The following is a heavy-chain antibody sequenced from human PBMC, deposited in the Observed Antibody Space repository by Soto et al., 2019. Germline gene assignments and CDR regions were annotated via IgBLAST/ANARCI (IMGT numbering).Heavy chain of an antibody. Sequence: QVQLVQSGAEVKRPGASVKVSCKASGYSFPSSTISWVRQAPGQGLEWMGWINAYNGNTKYAQKLQGRVTMTTDTSTSTAYMELENLRSDDTAMYFCAIANYGDNDYWGQGTLVTVSS. V-gene: IGHV1-18*01. J-gene: IGHJ4*02. CDR3: AIANYGDNDY. CDR1: GYSFPSST. D-gene: IGHD4-17*01. CDR2: INAYNGNT.